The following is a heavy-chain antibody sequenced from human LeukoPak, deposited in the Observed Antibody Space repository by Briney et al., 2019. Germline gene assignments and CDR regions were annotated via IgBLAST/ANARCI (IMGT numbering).Heavy chain of an antibody. CDR2: INPNSGAT. J-gene: IGHJ4*02. V-gene: IGHV1-2*02. CDR3: AREVDTAMGALDY. CDR1: GYTFTGYY. D-gene: IGHD5-18*01. Sequence: ASVKVSCKASGYTFTGYYIHWVRQAPGQGLEWMGWINPNSGATNSAQKFHGRVTMTRDTSISTAYMELRRLKSDDTAMYYCAREVDTAMGALDYWGQGTLVTVSS.